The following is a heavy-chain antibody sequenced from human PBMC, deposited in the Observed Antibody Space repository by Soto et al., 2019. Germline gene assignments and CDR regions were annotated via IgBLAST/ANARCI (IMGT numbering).Heavy chain of an antibody. J-gene: IGHJ6*02. CDR2: IRYDGSNK. Sequence: LRLSFVTSGXTFSSYGMHWVRQAPGKGLEWLAIIRYDGSNKYYGDSVKGRFTISRDNSNNTLYLEMNNLRAEDTAVYYCARDRTFYGSGSKGMDFWGQGTTVTVSS. D-gene: IGHD3-10*01. CDR1: GXTFSSYG. V-gene: IGHV3-33*01. CDR3: ARDRTFYGSGSKGMDF.